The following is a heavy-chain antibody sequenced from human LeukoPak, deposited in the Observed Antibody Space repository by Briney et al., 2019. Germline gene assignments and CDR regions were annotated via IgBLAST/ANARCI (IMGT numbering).Heavy chain of an antibody. V-gene: IGHV3-21*01. CDR1: GFTFNSYS. CDR3: ARDPGTTTVPTRLYYFDY. CDR2: ISSSSSYI. Sequence: GGSLRLSCAASGFTFNSYSMNWVRQAPGKGLEWVSSISSSSSYIYYADSVKGRFTISRDNAKNSLYLQMNSLRAEDTAVYYCARDPGTTTVPTRLYYFDYWGQGTLVTVSS. J-gene: IGHJ4*02. D-gene: IGHD4-17*01.